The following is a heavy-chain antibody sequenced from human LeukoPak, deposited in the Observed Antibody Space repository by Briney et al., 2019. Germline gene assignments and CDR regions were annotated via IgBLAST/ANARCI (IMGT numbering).Heavy chain of an antibody. CDR2: ISGSGGST. Sequence: GGSLRLSCAASGFTFSSFAMTWVRQAPGKGLEWVSAISGSGGSTYYAKSVKGRFTISRDNSRNTLYLQMNSLRAEDTAEYYCANHYSGGWSHFDYWGQGILVTVSS. D-gene: IGHD6-19*01. CDR1: GFTFSSFA. V-gene: IGHV3-23*01. J-gene: IGHJ4*02. CDR3: ANHYSGGWSHFDY.